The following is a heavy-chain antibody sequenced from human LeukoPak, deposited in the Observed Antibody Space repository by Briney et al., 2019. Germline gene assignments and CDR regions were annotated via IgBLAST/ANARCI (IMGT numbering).Heavy chain of an antibody. CDR1: GFTFDDYA. J-gene: IGHJ5*02. Sequence: SGGSLRLSCAASGFTFDDYAMHWVRQVPGRGLDWVSGITRSGDSVAYADSVKGRFTISRDNAKNSLYLQIHSLRVEDTALYYCVKDGIDPWGQGTLVTVSS. CDR3: VKDGIDP. V-gene: IGHV3-9*01. CDR2: ITRSGDSV.